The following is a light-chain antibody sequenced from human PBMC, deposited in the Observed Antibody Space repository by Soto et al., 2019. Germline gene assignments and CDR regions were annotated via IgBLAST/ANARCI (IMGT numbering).Light chain of an antibody. CDR3: SSYTTSSTVV. V-gene: IGLV2-14*01. J-gene: IGLJ3*02. CDR1: SSDVGAYKF. Sequence: QSVLTQPASVSGSPGQSITIFCSGTSSDVGAYKFVSWYRHHPGKAPQVMIYEVSNRPSGVSNRFSGSKSGNTASLTISGRQPEDEGDYYCSSYTTSSTVVFGGGTKLTVL. CDR2: EVS.